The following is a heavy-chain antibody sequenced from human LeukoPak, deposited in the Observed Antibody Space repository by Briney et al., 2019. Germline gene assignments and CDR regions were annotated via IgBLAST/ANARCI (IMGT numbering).Heavy chain of an antibody. V-gene: IGHV4-4*07. J-gene: IGHJ4*02. CDR1: GDSISSYY. CDR2: IYTSGST. D-gene: IGHD3-22*01. CDR3: ARDRGQWFADY. Sequence: SETLSLTCTVSGDSISSYYWSWIRQPAGKGLEWIGRIYTSGSTNYNPSLKSRVTMSVDTSKNQFSLNLSSVTAADTALYYCARDRGQWFADYWGQGTLVTVSS.